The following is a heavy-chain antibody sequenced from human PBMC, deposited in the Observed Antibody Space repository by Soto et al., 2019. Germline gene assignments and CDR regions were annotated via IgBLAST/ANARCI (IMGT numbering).Heavy chain of an antibody. J-gene: IGHJ6*02. V-gene: IGHV4-30-2*01. Sequence: SETLSLTCAVSGGSISSGGYSLSWIRQPPGKGLEWIGYIYHSGSTYYNPSLKSRVTISVDTSKNQFSLKLSSVTAADTAVYYCARPTRQWLGLRYYYGMDVWGQGTTVTV. D-gene: IGHD6-19*01. CDR1: GGSISSGGYS. CDR3: ARPTRQWLGLRYYYGMDV. CDR2: IYHSGST.